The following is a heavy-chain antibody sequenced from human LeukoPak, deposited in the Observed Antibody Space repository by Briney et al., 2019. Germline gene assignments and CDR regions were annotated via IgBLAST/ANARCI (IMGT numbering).Heavy chain of an antibody. CDR3: AREDFLEWPSGVYDV. V-gene: IGHV1-69*13. J-gene: IGHJ3*01. Sequence: GASVKVSCKASGDTFSNYAITWVRQAPGQGLELMGGSIPILATTNYAQTFQGKVTITADDSTSTAFMEVNSLRSEDTAVYYCAREDFLEWPSGVYDVWGHGTMVTVSS. CDR2: SIPILATT. D-gene: IGHD3-3*01. CDR1: GDTFSNYA.